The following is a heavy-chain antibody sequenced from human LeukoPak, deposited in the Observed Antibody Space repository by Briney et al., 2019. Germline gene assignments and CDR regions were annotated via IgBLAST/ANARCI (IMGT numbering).Heavy chain of an antibody. CDR2: IYYSGST. Sequence: PSETLSLTCTVSGGSISSSSYYWGWIRQPPGKGLEWIGGIYYSGSTYYNPSLKSRVTISVDTSKNQFSLKLSSVTAADTAVYYCARHGYCSSSSCILNWFDPWGQGTLVTVSS. V-gene: IGHV4-39*01. CDR3: ARHGYCSSSSCILNWFDP. J-gene: IGHJ5*02. CDR1: GGSISSSSYY. D-gene: IGHD2-2*03.